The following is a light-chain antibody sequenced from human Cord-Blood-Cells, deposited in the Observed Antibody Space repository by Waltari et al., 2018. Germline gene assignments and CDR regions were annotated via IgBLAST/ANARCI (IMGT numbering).Light chain of an antibody. V-gene: IGKV1-39*01. CDR1: ESINSY. CDR3: QQSYSTPPT. J-gene: IGKJ5*01. CDR2: SAS. Sequence: DIQMTPSPYSLSASVGARVTITCRASESINSYLDWYQQKPGKAPKLLIYSASSLQSGVPSRFSGSGSGTDFTLTISSLQPEDFATYYCQQSYSTPPTFGQGTRLEIK.